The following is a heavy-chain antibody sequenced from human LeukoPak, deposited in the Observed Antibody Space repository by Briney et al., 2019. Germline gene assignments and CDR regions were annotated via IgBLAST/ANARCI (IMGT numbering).Heavy chain of an antibody. CDR3: ARDRGITMVRGVRPNWFDP. J-gene: IGHJ5*02. V-gene: IGHV1-69*13. D-gene: IGHD3-10*01. CDR1: GGTFSNYA. Sequence: ASVKVSCKASGGTFSNYAISWVRQAPGQGLEWMGGIIPIFGTANYAQKFQGRVTITADESTSTAYMELSSLRSEDTAVYYCARDRGITMVRGVRPNWFDPWGQGTLVTVSS. CDR2: IIPIFGTA.